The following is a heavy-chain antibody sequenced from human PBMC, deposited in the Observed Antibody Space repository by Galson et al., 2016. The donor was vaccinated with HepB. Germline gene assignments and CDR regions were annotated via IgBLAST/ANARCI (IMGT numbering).Heavy chain of an antibody. D-gene: IGHD6-13*01. CDR2: IYPGDSDT. J-gene: IGHJ1*01. CDR1: GYSFANHW. V-gene: IGHV5-51*01. Sequence: QSGAEVKKPGESLKISCKGSGYSFANHWIGWVRQLPGKGLEWMGIIYPGDSDTRYSPSFQGQVTISADKSISTAYLQWSSLKASDTAIYYCVKSRGSSWLKACHHWGQGTVVTVSS. CDR3: VKSRGSSWLKACHH.